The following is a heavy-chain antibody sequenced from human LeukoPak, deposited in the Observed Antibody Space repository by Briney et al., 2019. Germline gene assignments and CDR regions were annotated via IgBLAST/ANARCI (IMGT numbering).Heavy chain of an antibody. CDR2: ILFDGSNK. D-gene: IGHD3-22*01. J-gene: IGHJ4*02. V-gene: IGHV3-33*01. CDR3: ARGYNYYDSSGYPSPFDY. CDR1: GFTLSNYW. Sequence: GGALKISCAASGFTLSNYWMHLVRQAPGKGLEWGAVILFDGSNKYYADSVKGRFTISRDNSENTLYLQMNSLRAEDTAVYYCARGYNYYDSSGYPSPFDYWGQGTLVTVSS.